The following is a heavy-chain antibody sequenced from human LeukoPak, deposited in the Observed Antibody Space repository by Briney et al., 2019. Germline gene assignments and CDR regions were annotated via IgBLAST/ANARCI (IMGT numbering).Heavy chain of an antibody. V-gene: IGHV4-59*01. D-gene: IGHD3-16*01. J-gene: IGHJ4*02. Sequence: SETLSLTCTVSGGSISSYYWSWIRQPPGKGLEWIGYIYYSGSTNYNPSLKSRVTISVDTSKNQFSLKLSSVTAADTAVYYCARGGSRRDYWGQGTLVTVSS. CDR2: IYYSGST. CDR3: ARGGSRRDY. CDR1: GGSISSYY.